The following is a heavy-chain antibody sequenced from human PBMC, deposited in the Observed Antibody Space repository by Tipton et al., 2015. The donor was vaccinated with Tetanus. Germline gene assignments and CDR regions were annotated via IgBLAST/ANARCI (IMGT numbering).Heavy chain of an antibody. J-gene: IGHJ5*02. CDR3: ARVRRGCSGGGCYSSFDP. Sequence: TLSLTCAVSGGSISGDNWWSWIRQPPGEGLEWIGYISHRGSTNYNPSLKSRVTMSVDTSKNQFSLRLSSVTAADTAVYYCARVRRGCSGGGCYSSFDPWGQGSLVIVSS. CDR1: GGSISGDNW. V-gene: IGHV4-61*01. CDR2: ISHRGST. D-gene: IGHD2-15*01.